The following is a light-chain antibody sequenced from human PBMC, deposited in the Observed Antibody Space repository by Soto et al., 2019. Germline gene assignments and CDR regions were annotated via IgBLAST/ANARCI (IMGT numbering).Light chain of an antibody. CDR2: WAS. J-gene: IGKJ3*01. Sequence: DIVMAQSPDSLAVSLGERATINCKSSQSVLFSSNNKNYLAWYQQKPGQSPKLLVYWASTRASGVPDRFIGSGSGTDFTLTISSLQAEDVAVYYCQQYYITPFSFGPGTKVDIK. CDR3: QQYYITPFS. V-gene: IGKV4-1*01. CDR1: QSVLFSSNNKNY.